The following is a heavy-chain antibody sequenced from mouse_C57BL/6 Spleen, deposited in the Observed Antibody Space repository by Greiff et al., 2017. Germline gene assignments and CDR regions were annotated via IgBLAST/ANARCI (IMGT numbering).Heavy chain of an antibody. CDR3: ARSEGVTPWFAY. J-gene: IGHJ3*01. D-gene: IGHD2-2*01. V-gene: IGHV1-80*01. CDR1: GYAFSSYW. Sequence: VQLQQPGAELVKPGASVKISCKASGYAFSSYWMNWVKQRPGQGLAWIGHIYPGDGDTNYNGKFKGKATLTAAKSSSTAYMQLSSLNSEDSAVYFCARSEGVTPWFAYGGQGTLVTVSA. CDR2: IYPGDGDT.